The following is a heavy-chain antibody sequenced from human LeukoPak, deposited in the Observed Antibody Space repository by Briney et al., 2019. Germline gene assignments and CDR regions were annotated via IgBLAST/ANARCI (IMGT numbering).Heavy chain of an antibody. V-gene: IGHV1-8*03. CDR1: GYTFTSYG. Sequence: ASVKVSCKASGYTFTSYGISWARQAPGQGLEWMGWMNPNSGNTGYAQKFQGRVTITRNTSISTAYMELSSLRSEDTAVYYCARRKTYYYDRLDAFDIWGQGTMVTVSS. CDR2: MNPNSGNT. D-gene: IGHD3-22*01. CDR3: ARRKTYYYDRLDAFDI. J-gene: IGHJ3*02.